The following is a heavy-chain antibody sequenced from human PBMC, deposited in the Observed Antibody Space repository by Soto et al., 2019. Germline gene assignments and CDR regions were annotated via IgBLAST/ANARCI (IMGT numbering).Heavy chain of an antibody. D-gene: IGHD1-1*01. J-gene: IGHJ4*02. CDR1: GLTFSTYW. CDR2: IKPDGGER. V-gene: IGHV3-7*01. CDR3: ATDSGTSDY. Sequence: GGSLRPSCAASGLTFSTYWMSWVRQAPGKGLEWVANIKPDGGERYYVDSVEGRFTISRDNAKNSLFLQMNSLRAEDTAVYYCATDSGTSDYWGQGTLVTVSS.